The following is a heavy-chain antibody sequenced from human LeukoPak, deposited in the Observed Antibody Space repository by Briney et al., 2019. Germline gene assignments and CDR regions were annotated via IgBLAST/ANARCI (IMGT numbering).Heavy chain of an antibody. V-gene: IGHV3-30*03. D-gene: IGHD3-10*01. Sequence: QTGGSLRLSCAASGFTFSSYGMHWVRQAPGKGLEWVAVISYDGSNKYYADSVKGRFTISRDNSKNTLYPQMNSLRAEDTAVYYCARPMVRGNDYWGQGTLVTVSS. CDR3: ARPMVRGNDY. CDR1: GFTFSSYG. CDR2: ISYDGSNK. J-gene: IGHJ4*02.